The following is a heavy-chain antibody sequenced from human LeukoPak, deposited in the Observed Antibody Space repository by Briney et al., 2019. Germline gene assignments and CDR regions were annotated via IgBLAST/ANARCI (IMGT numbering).Heavy chain of an antibody. D-gene: IGHD2-2*02. J-gene: IGHJ4*02. CDR3: AREWDIVVVPAAIPVFDY. CDR1: GFTFSSYA. CDR2: ISSDGSNK. Sequence: GGSLRLSCAASGFTFSSYAMHWVHQAPGQGLEWVAVISSDGSNKYYADSVKGRFTISRDNSKNTLYLQMNSLRAEDTAVYYCAREWDIVVVPAAIPVFDYWGQGTLVTVSS. V-gene: IGHV3-30-3*01.